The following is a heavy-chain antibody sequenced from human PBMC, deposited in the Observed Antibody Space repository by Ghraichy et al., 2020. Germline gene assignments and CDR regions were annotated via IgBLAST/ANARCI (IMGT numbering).Heavy chain of an antibody. CDR3: ARYCSSTSCYHPFDY. Sequence: GGSLRLSCAASGFTFSSYSMNWVRQAPGKGLEWVSYISSSSSTIYYADSVKGRFTISRDNAKNSLYLQMNSLRDEDTAVYYCARYCSSTSCYHPFDYWGQGTLVTVSS. CDR2: ISSSSSTI. V-gene: IGHV3-48*02. D-gene: IGHD2-2*01. J-gene: IGHJ4*02. CDR1: GFTFSSYS.